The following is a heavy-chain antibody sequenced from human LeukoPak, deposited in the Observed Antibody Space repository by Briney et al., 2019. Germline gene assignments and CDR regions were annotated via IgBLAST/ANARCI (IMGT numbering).Heavy chain of an antibody. CDR3: TRDQDGMDV. Sequence: SQTLSLTCAISGDSVSSNIAAWNWIRQSPSRGLEWLGRTYYRFRWYIDYAASVKSRLTINPDTFKNQFSLQLNSVTPEDTGVYYCTRDQDGMDVWGQGTTVTVSS. CDR2: TYYRFRWYI. CDR1: GDSVSSNIAA. V-gene: IGHV6-1*01. J-gene: IGHJ6*02.